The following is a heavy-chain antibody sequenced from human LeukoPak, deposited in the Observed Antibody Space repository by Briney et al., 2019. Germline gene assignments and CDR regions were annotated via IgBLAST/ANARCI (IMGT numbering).Heavy chain of an antibody. J-gene: IGHJ5*02. CDR1: GGSFSGYY. Sequence: NASETLSLTCAVYGGSFSGYYWSWIRQPPGKGLEWIGEINHSGSTNYNPSLKSRVTISVDTSKNQFSLKLSSVTAADTAVYYCARDAAHYYGSGSYDYNWFDPWGQGTLVTVSS. CDR3: ARDAAHYYGSGSYDYNWFDP. D-gene: IGHD3-10*01. V-gene: IGHV4-34*01. CDR2: INHSGST.